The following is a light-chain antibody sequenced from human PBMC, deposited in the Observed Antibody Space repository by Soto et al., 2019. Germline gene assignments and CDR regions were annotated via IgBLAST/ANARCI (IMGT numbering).Light chain of an antibody. CDR3: SSKRDSSTLFV. Sequence: QSVLTQPASVSGSPGQSITISCTGTSSDVGAYNYVSWYQHHRGKVPKLLIYEVTNRPSGVSDRFSGSKSGNTASLTISGLQAEDEADYYCSSKRDSSTLFVFGTGTKVTVL. CDR2: EVT. J-gene: IGLJ1*01. CDR1: SSDVGAYNY. V-gene: IGLV2-14*01.